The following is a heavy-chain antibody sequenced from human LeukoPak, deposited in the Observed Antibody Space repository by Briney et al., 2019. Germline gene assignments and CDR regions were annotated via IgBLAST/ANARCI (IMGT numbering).Heavy chain of an antibody. Sequence: GGSLRLSCAASGFTFSSYWMSWVRQAPGKGLEWVANIKKDGSEKYYVDSVKGRFTISRDNAKTSLYLQMNSLRAEDTAVYYCAKAANWGSFDYWGQGTLVTVSS. D-gene: IGHD7-27*01. J-gene: IGHJ4*02. CDR2: IKKDGSEK. V-gene: IGHV3-7*01. CDR3: AKAANWGSFDY. CDR1: GFTFSSYW.